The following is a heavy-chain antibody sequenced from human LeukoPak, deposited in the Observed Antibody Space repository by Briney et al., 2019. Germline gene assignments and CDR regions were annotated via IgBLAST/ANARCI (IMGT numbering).Heavy chain of an antibody. CDR1: GGSISSYY. D-gene: IGHD6-13*01. J-gene: IGHJ5*02. CDR3: ARGRGSWYWFDP. CDR2: IYYSGST. V-gene: IGHV4-59*01. Sequence: SETLSLTCTVSGGSISSYYWSWIRQPPGKGLEWIGYIYYSGSTNYNPSLKSRVTISVDTSKNQFSLKLSSVTAADTAVYYCARGRGSWYWFDPWGQGTLVTVSS.